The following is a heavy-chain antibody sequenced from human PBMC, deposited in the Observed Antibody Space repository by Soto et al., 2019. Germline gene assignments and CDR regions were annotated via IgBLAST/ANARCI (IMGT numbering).Heavy chain of an antibody. CDR2: IYYSGST. Sequence: SETLSLTCPFSGGSLSKGGYYLGWVRQHPGKGLEWIGYIYYSGSTYYNPSLKSRVTISVDTSKNQFSLKLSSVTAADTAVYYCARDGGDYIFDYWGQGTLVTVSS. D-gene: IGHD4-17*01. J-gene: IGHJ4*02. CDR3: ARDGGDYIFDY. V-gene: IGHV4-31*03. CDR1: GGSLSKGGYY.